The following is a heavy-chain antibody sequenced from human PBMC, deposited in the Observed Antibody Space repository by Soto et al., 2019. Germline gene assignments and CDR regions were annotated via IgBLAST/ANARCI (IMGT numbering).Heavy chain of an antibody. V-gene: IGHV1-3*01. CDR1: GYTFTSYA. J-gene: IGHJ5*02. D-gene: IGHD3-3*02. Sequence: QVQLVQSGAEVKKPGASVKVSCKASGYTFTSYAMHWVRQAPGQRLAWMGWINAGNGNTKYSQKFQGRVTITRDTSASTAYMELSSLRSEDTAVYACARRGTFGVVKLAGDNRFDPWGQGTLVTVSS. CDR2: INAGNGNT. CDR3: ARRGTFGVVKLAGDNRFDP.